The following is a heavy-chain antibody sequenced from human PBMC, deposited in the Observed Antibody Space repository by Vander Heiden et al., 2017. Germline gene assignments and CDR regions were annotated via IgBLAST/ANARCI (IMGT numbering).Heavy chain of an antibody. J-gene: IGHJ5*01. Sequence: QITLKESGPTLVKPTQTLTLTSTFSGFASSPSGAALGWIRQPPGKALEWLALIYWNDDKHYSPSLKSRLTITKDTSRNQVVLTMTNVDPVDTGTYYCAHRHSTALRAWFESWGQGSLVTVSS. CDR1: GFASSPSGAA. CDR3: AHRHSTALRAWFES. CDR2: IYWNDDK. D-gene: IGHD2-21*02. V-gene: IGHV2-5*01.